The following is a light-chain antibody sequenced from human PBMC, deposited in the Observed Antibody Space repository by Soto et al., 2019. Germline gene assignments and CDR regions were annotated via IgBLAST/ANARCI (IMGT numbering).Light chain of an antibody. CDR2: GAS. J-gene: IGKJ2*01. CDR1: QYIASSY. CDR3: QQYGGSPYT. Sequence: EIVLTQSPGTLSLSPGEGATLSCRSSQYIASSYLAWYQQRRGQAPRLLIYGASSRATGIPDRFSGRGSGTDFTLTISRLEPEEFAVYYCQQYGGSPYTFGLGTKVEIK. V-gene: IGKV3-20*01.